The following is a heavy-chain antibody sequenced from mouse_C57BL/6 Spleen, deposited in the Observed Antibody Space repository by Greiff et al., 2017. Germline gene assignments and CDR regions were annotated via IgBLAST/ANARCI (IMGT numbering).Heavy chain of an antibody. D-gene: IGHD2-3*01. CDR1: GYPFTDYY. V-gene: IGHV1-26*01. CDR3: ARFDGYYDFDY. J-gene: IGHJ2*01. Sequence: VQLQQSGPELVKPGASVQISCKASGYPFTDYYMTWVKQSHGKSLEWIGDINPNNGGTSYNQKFKGKATLTVDKSSSTAYMELRSLTSEDSAVYYCARFDGYYDFDYWGQGTTLTVSS. CDR2: INPNNGGT.